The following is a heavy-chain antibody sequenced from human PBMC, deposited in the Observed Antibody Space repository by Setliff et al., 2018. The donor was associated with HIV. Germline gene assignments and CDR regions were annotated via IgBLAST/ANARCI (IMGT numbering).Heavy chain of an antibody. CDR2: IIPILGIA. J-gene: IGHJ3*02. CDR3: ARDCGKDAFDI. Sequence: SVKVSCKASGGTFSSYVISWVRQAPGQGPEWMGGIIPILGIANYAQKFQGRVTITRDTSASTAYMELSSLRSEDTAVYYCARDCGKDAFDIWGQGTMVTVSS. V-gene: IGHV1-69*10. CDR1: GGTFSSYV.